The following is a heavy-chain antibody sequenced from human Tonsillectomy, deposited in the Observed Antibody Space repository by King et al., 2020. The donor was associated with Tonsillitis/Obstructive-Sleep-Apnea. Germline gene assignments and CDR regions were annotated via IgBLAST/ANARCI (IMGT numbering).Heavy chain of an antibody. CDR3: AKGSTTGDFDY. CDR2: ISSRSSYT. D-gene: IGHD1-1*01. V-gene: IGHV3-11*06. Sequence: QLVQSGGGLVKPGGPLRPSCPPAGFPFRDYYMNWIRQAPGKGREWVSYISSRSSYTNYADAVKGRFTISRDNAKNSLYLQMNSLRAEDTAVYYCAKGSTTGDFDYWGQGTLVTVSS. J-gene: IGHJ4*02. CDR1: GFPFRDYY.